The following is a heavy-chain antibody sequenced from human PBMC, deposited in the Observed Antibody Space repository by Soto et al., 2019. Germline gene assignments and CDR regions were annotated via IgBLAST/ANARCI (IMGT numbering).Heavy chain of an antibody. CDR2: ISGVGGSP. J-gene: IGHJ4*02. CDR1: GFIFSDYS. CDR3: AKRLGDHWDEYYFHY. D-gene: IGHD1-1*01. Sequence: EVQLLESGGDLVQPGRSLRLSCAVTGFIFSDYSMSWVRQAPGKGLEWVSGISGVGGSPYYADSVKGRFTISRDNSKNTLYLQMNSLRAEDTALYYCAKRLGDHWDEYYFHYWGQGTLVTVSS. V-gene: IGHV3-23*01.